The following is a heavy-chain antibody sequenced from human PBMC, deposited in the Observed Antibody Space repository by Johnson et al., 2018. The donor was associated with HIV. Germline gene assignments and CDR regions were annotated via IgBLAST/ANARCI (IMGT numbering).Heavy chain of an antibody. CDR2: VNWNGGSI. CDR1: GFSVDDYG. V-gene: IGHV3-20*04. J-gene: IGHJ3*01. CDR3: ARKWELLSAFDF. Sequence: VQLVESGGGVVRPGGSLRLSCEGSGFSVDDYGMSWVRQAPGKGLEWVSGVNWNGGSIDYADSVKGRFTLSRDNAKNSLYLQMNSLRAEDTALYYCARKWELLSAFDFWGQGTMLTVSS. D-gene: IGHD1-26*01.